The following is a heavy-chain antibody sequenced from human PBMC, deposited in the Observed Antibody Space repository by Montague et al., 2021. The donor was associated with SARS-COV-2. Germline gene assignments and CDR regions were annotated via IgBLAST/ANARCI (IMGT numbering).Heavy chain of an antibody. J-gene: IGHJ2*01. CDR3: ARSPEPMIILIITSLNWYFDL. CDR1: GGSISSGGYY. CDR2: IYYSGST. V-gene: IGHV4-31*03. D-gene: IGHD3-22*01. Sequence: TLSLTCTVSGGSISSGGYYWSWFRQHPGKGLEWIGYIYYSGSTYYNPSLKSRVTISVDTSKNQFSLKMSSVTAADTAVYHCARSPEPMIILIITSLNWYFDLWGRGTLVTVSS.